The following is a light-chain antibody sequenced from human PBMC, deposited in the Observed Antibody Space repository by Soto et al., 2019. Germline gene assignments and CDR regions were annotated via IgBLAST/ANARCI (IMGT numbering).Light chain of an antibody. Sequence: EPVLTQSPGNRSLSPGERAHLSCRASQSVSGDYLAWYQQKPGQAPRLLIYAASNRATGIPARFSGSGSGTDFTLTISSLEPEDFAVYYCQQRNNWPPGITFGQGTRLEIK. CDR3: QQRNNWPPGIT. CDR1: QSVSGDY. V-gene: IGKV3-11*01. J-gene: IGKJ5*01. CDR2: AAS.